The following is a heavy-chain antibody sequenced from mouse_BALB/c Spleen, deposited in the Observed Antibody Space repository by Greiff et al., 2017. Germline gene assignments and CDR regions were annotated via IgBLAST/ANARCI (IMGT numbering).Heavy chain of an antibody. CDR2: IFPGDGST. CDR3: AREGPSTGTTGWFAY. J-gene: IGHJ3*01. CDR1: GYTFTSYD. Sequence: VQLQQSGAELVKPGASVKLSCKASGYTFTSYDINWVRQRPEQGLEWIGWIFPGDGSTKYNEKFKGKATLTTDKPSSTAYMQLSRLTSEDSAVYFCAREGPSTGTTGWFAYWGQGTLVTVSA. V-gene: IGHV1-85*01. D-gene: IGHD4-1*02.